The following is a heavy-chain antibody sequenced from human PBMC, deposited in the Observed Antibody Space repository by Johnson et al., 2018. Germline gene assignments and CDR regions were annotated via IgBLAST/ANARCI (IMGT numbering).Heavy chain of an antibody. V-gene: IGHV3-7*01. CDR3: ARGGMDMYGD. J-gene: IGHJ4*02. CDR2: IKQDGSEK. D-gene: IGHD2-2*03. Sequence: WVRQAPGKGLEWVANIKQDGSEKSYVDSVKGRFTISRDNAKNSLYLQMNSLRAEDTAVYYCARGGMDMYGDWGQGTLVTVSS.